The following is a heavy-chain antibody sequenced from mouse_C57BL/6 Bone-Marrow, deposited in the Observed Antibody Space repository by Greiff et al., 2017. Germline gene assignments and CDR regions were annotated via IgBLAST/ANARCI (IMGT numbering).Heavy chain of an antibody. CDR2: IHPNSGST. J-gene: IGHJ1*03. D-gene: IGHD1-1*01. V-gene: IGHV1-64*01. Sequence: VQLQQPGAELVKPGASVKLSCKASGYTFTSYWMHWVKQRPGQGLEWIGMIHPNSGSTNYNEKFKSKATLTVDKSSSTAYMQLSSLTSEDSAVYYWARSHYYGSSDPWYVDVWGTGTTVTVSS. CDR1: GYTFTSYW. CDR3: ARSHYYGSSDPWYVDV.